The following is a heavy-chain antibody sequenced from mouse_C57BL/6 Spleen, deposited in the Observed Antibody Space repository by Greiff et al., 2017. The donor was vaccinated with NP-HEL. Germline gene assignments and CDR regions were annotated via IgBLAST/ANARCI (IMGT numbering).Heavy chain of an antibody. D-gene: IGHD2-4*01. Sequence: EVHLVESGGGLVKPGGSLKLSCAASGFTFSDYGMHWVRQAPEKGLEWVAYISSGSSTIYYADTVKGRFTISRDNAKNTLFLQMTSLRSEDTSMYYCGRCYDYDGLYAMDYWGQGTSVTVSS. CDR1: GFTFSDYG. V-gene: IGHV5-17*01. CDR3: GRCYDYDGLYAMDY. J-gene: IGHJ4*01. CDR2: ISSGSSTI.